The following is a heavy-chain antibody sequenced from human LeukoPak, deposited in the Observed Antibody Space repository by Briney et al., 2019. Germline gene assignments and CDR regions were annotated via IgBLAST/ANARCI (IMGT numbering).Heavy chain of an antibody. Sequence: SVKVSCKASGYTFTSYGISWVRQAPGQGLEWMGGIIPTFGTANYAQKFQGRVTITADESTSTAYMELSSLRSEDTAVYYCARDLGYYDSSGYGFDYWGQGTLVTVSS. V-gene: IGHV1-69*13. D-gene: IGHD3-22*01. CDR3: ARDLGYYDSSGYGFDY. J-gene: IGHJ4*02. CDR2: IIPTFGTA. CDR1: GYTFTSYG.